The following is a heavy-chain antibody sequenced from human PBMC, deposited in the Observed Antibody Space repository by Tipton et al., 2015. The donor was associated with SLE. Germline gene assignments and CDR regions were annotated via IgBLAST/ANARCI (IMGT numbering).Heavy chain of an antibody. CDR2: INHSGST. CDR1: GGSISSGGYS. J-gene: IGHJ3*02. Sequence: TLSLTCAVSGGSISSGGYSWSWIRQSPGKGLEWIGEINHSGSTNYNPSLKSRVTISVDTSKNQFSLKLSSVTAADTAVYYCASSLIVADAGDAFDIWGQGTMVTVSS. CDR3: ASSLIVADAGDAFDI. V-gene: IGHV4-30-2*06. D-gene: IGHD5-12*01.